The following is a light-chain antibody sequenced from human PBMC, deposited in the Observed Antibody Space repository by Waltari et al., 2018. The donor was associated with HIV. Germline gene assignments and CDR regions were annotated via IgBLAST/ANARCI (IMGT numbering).Light chain of an antibody. CDR3: QQSYNNPRA. Sequence: DIQMNQPPSSLSASAGNRDNITCRARQSISSYLNWYQQKPGEAPKLLIYTASSLQSGVPSRFSGSGSGTDFTLTISSLQPEDFGTYYCQQSYNNPRAFGQGTKVEIK. V-gene: IGKV1-39*01. J-gene: IGKJ1*01. CDR1: QSISSY. CDR2: TAS.